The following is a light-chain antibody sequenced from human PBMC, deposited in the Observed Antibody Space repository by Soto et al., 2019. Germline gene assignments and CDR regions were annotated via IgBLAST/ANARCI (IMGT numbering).Light chain of an antibody. Sequence: DIQMTQSPSTLSASVGDRVTITCRASQSISNWLAWSQQKPGKAPKLLIYDASSLQSGVPSRFSGSGSGTEFTLTISSLHPDDFATYYCQQYNSYPRTFGQGTKVEIK. J-gene: IGKJ1*01. CDR3: QQYNSYPRT. CDR2: DAS. V-gene: IGKV1-5*01. CDR1: QSISNW.